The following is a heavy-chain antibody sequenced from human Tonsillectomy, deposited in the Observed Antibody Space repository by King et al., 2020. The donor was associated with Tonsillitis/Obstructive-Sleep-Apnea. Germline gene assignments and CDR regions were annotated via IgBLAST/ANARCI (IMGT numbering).Heavy chain of an antibody. Sequence: QLVQSGAEVKKPGASVKISCETSGYNFISYYIHWVRQVPGQGLEWMGIFNPMTASTRYAEKFQGRVTMTRDTATNTTYMELDSLTPQDTDVYYCARDGYSGYERWAIDIWGQGTLVTVSS. D-gene: IGHD5-12*01. CDR2: FNPMTAST. CDR3: ARDGYSGYERWAIDI. J-gene: IGHJ3*02. CDR1: GYNFISYY. V-gene: IGHV1-46*01.